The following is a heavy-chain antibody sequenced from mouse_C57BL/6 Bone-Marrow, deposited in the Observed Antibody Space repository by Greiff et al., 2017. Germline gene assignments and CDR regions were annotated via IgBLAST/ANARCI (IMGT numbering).Heavy chain of an antibody. J-gene: IGHJ1*03. CDR3: ARGYGSSDWYVDV. Sequence: QVQLQQSGPELVKPGASVKLSCKASGYTFTSYDINWVKQRPGQGLEWIGWIYPGDGSTKYNEKFKGKATLTVDTSSSSACMELHSLTSEDSAVYFCARGYGSSDWYVDVGGRGTRVTVTA. D-gene: IGHD1-1*01. CDR1: GYTFTSYD. CDR2: IYPGDGST. V-gene: IGHV1-85*01.